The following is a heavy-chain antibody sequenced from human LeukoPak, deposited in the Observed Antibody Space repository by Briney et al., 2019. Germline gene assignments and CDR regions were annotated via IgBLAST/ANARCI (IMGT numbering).Heavy chain of an antibody. CDR1: GFTLRTYG. J-gene: IGHJ4*02. D-gene: IGHD2-15*01. CDR3: AKVIGGSSAGYARGCDY. Sequence: PGGSLRLSCAASGFTLRTYGMHWVRPAPGKGLEWVTFIRNDESNKYYADSVKGRFTISRDNSKNTLYLQMNSLRAEDTAVYFCAKVIGGSSAGYARGCDYWGQGTLVTVSS. V-gene: IGHV3-30*02. CDR2: IRNDESNK.